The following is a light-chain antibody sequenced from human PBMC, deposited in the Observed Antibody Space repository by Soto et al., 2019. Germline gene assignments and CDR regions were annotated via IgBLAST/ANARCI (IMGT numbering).Light chain of an antibody. CDR2: ANN. J-gene: IGLJ3*02. V-gene: IGLV1-40*01. CDR3: QSYVSSLSGWV. Sequence: QSVLTQPPSVSGAPGQRITISCTGSSSNIGSRYEVQRYQQLPGTAPKLLIYANNDRPSGVPDRFSGSKAGASASLAITGLQADDEADYYCQSYVSSLSGWVFGGGTKLTVL. CDR1: SSNIGSRYE.